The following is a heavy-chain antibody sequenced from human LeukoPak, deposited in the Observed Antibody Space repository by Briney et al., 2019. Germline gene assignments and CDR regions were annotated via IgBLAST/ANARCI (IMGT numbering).Heavy chain of an antibody. D-gene: IGHD3-10*01. CDR3: AKGGGWSWSYYYHYMDV. Sequence: GGSLRLSCAASGFTFCSYEMNWVRQAPGKGLEWGSYISSSGSTIYYADSVKGRFTTSRDNPKNSLYLQMNSLRAEDTAVYYCAKGGGWSWSYYYHYMDVWGKGTTVTISS. V-gene: IGHV3-48*03. J-gene: IGHJ6*03. CDR2: ISSSGSTI. CDR1: GFTFCSYE.